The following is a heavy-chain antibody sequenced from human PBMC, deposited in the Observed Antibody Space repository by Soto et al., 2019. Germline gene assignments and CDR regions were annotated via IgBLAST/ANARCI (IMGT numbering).Heavy chain of an antibody. Sequence: GGSLRLSCAASGFIFSNFWMHWVRQAPGKGLVWVSRIYSDGSGAMYADSVKGRFTISRDNAKSTLYLQMNSLRAEDTAVYYCATLNSFGSDYWGRGTLVTVSS. CDR2: IYSDGSGA. J-gene: IGHJ4*02. CDR3: ATLNSFGSDY. V-gene: IGHV3-74*03. CDR1: GFIFSNFW. D-gene: IGHD5-18*01.